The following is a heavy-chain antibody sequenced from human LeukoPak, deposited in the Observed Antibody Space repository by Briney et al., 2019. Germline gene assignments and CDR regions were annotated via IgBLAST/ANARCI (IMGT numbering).Heavy chain of an antibody. CDR2: ISGSTGNT. CDR3: AREAITIFGVVRTQTTYGPHRFDP. V-gene: IGHV1-18*01. CDR1: GYSFTRYG. D-gene: IGHD3-3*01. J-gene: IGHJ5*02. Sequence: ASVKVSCKASGYSFTRYGISWVRQAPGQGPEWMGWISGSTGNTNYAQKLQGRVTMTAETSTGTAYMELSSLRSEDTAVYYCAREAITIFGVVRTQTTYGPHRFDPWGQGTLVTVSS.